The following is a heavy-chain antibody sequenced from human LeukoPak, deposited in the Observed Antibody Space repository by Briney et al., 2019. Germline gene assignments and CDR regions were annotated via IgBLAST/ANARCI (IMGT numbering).Heavy chain of an antibody. D-gene: IGHD3-22*01. Sequence: SDPLSLTCTVSGGSIINYYWSWLRQPARTGLEGVGRIYVTGSTIYNPSLQSRLSMSVDTSKNQFSLRLTSVTAADTAVYYCARLKYYDSTGYSPGYYMDVWGKGITVTVSS. CDR2: IYVTGST. CDR3: ARLKYYDSTGYSPGYYMDV. CDR1: GGSIINYY. J-gene: IGHJ6*03. V-gene: IGHV4-4*07.